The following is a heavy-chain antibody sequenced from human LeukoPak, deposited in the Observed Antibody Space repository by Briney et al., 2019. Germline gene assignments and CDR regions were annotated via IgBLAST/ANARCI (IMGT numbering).Heavy chain of an antibody. CDR1: GFTFSSYS. Sequence: GGSLRLSCAASGFTFSSYSMNWVRQAPGKGLEWVSSISSSSSYIYYADSVKGRFTISRDNAKNSLYLQMNSLRAEDTAVYYCARDLRDYYDTPDYWGQGTLVTVSS. V-gene: IGHV3-21*01. J-gene: IGHJ4*02. CDR2: ISSSSSYI. D-gene: IGHD3-22*01. CDR3: ARDLRDYYDTPDY.